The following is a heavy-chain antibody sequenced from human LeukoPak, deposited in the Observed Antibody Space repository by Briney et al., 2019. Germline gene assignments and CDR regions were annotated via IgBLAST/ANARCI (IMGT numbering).Heavy chain of an antibody. CDR2: ISYDGSSK. V-gene: IGHV3-30*18. CDR1: GFTFSSYG. J-gene: IGHJ6*03. D-gene: IGHD6-13*01. Sequence: PGGSLRLSCAASGFTFSSYGMHWVRQAPGKGLEWVAVISYDGSSKYYADSVKGRFTISRDNSKNTLYLQMNSLRAEDTAVYYCAKDGSGIAAADHYYYYYMDVWGKGTTVTVSS. CDR3: AKDGSGIAAADHYYYYYMDV.